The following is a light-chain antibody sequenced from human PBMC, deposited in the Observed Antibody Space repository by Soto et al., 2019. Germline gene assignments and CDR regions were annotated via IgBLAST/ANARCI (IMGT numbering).Light chain of an antibody. CDR1: SSDVGSYNL. V-gene: IGLV2-23*03. Sequence: QSALTQPASVSGSPGQSITISCTGTSSDVGSYNLVSWYQQHPGKAPKLMIYEGSKRPSGVSNRLSGSKSGNTASLTISGLQAEDEADYYCCSYAGSSTFNWVFGGGTKVTVL. CDR3: CSYAGSSTFNWV. CDR2: EGS. J-gene: IGLJ3*02.